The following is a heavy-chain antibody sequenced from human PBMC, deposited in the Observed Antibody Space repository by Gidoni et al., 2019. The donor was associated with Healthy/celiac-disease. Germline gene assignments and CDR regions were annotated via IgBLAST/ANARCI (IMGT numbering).Heavy chain of an antibody. V-gene: IGHV4-4*07. Sequence: QVQLQESGPGLVKPSETLSLTCTVSGGSISSYYWSWIRQPAGQGLEWTGRIYTSGSTNYNPSLKSRVPMSVDTSKNQFSLKLSSVTAADTAVYYCARVYGYYDSSGWDAFDIWGQGTMVTVSS. CDR3: ARVYGYYDSSGWDAFDI. J-gene: IGHJ3*02. D-gene: IGHD3-22*01. CDR1: GGSISSYY. CDR2: IYTSGST.